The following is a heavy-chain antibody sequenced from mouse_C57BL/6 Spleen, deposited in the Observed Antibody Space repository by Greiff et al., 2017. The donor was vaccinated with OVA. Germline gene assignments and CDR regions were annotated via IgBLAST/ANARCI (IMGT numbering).Heavy chain of an antibody. CDR3: ARRYEGYFDY. CDR1: GFTFSDYY. V-gene: IGHV5-12*01. CDR2: ISNGGGST. Sequence: EVQVVESGGGLVQPGGSLKLSCAASGFTFSDYYMYWVRQTPEKRLEWVAYISNGGGSTYYPDTVKGRFTISRDNAKNTLYLQMSRLKSEDTAMYYCARRYEGYFDYWGQGTTLTVSS. D-gene: IGHD2-3*01. J-gene: IGHJ2*01.